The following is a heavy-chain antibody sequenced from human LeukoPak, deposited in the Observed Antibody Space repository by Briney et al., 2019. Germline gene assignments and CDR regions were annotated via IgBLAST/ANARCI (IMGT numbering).Heavy chain of an antibody. CDR1: GGSISSHF. CDR2: IYYSGST. Sequence: SSETLPLTCTVSGGSISSHFGSWIPQPPGKGLEWIGYIYYSGSTNYNPSLKSRVTISVDTSKNQFSLKLSSVTAADTAVYYCARDLGSSDDYWGQGTLVTVSS. J-gene: IGHJ4*02. V-gene: IGHV4-59*11. D-gene: IGHD5-12*01. CDR3: ARDLGSSDDY.